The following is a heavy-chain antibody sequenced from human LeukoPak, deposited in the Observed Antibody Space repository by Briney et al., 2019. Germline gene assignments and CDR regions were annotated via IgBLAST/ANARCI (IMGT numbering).Heavy chain of an antibody. V-gene: IGHV4-34*01. D-gene: IGHD3-22*01. CDR2: INHSGST. J-gene: IGHJ4*02. CDR3: ARGGTDYYDSSGYPKPNDY. CDR1: GGSFSGHY. Sequence: SETLSLTCAVYGGSFSGHYWSWIRQPPGKGLEWIGEINHSGSTNYNPSLKSRVTISVDTSKNQFSLKLSSVTAADTAVYYCARGGTDYYDSSGYPKPNDYWGQGTLVTVSS.